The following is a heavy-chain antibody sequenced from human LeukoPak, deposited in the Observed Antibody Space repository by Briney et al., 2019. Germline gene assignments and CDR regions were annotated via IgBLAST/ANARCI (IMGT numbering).Heavy chain of an antibody. D-gene: IGHD2-2*02. CDR1: GFTVSSNY. Sequence: GGSLRLSCAASGFTVSSNYMSWVRQAPGKGLEWVSYISSSGSTIYYADSVKGRFTISRDNANNSLYLQMNSLRAEDTAVYYCARDHNGPYTFDYWGQGTLVTVSS. CDR3: ARDHNGPYTFDY. CDR2: ISSSGSTI. V-gene: IGHV3-11*04. J-gene: IGHJ4*02.